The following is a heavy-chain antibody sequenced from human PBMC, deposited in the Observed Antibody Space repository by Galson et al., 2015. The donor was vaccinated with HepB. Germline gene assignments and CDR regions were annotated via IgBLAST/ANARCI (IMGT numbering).Heavy chain of an antibody. D-gene: IGHD6-13*01. V-gene: IGHV3-30*04. CDR3: ARDGTAAALLPDAFDI. CDR2: ISYDGSNK. CDR1: GFTFSSYA. J-gene: IGHJ3*02. Sequence: SLRLSCAASGFTFSSYAMHWVRQAPGKGLEWVAVISYDGSNKYYADSVKGRFTISRDNSKNTLYLQMNSLRAEDTAVYYCARDGTAAALLPDAFDIWGQGTMVTVSS.